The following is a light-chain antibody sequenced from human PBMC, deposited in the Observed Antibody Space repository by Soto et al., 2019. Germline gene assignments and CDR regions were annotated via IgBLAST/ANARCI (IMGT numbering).Light chain of an antibody. CDR2: GAS. J-gene: IGKJ4*01. CDR3: QQYNNWPPELT. Sequence: EIVMTQSPATLSVSPGERATLSCRASQSVSSNLAWYQQKPGQAPRLLIYGASTRATGIPARFSGSGSGTEFPLTISRLQSEDFAVYYWQQYNNWPPELTFGGGTKVEIK. CDR1: QSVSSN. V-gene: IGKV3-15*01.